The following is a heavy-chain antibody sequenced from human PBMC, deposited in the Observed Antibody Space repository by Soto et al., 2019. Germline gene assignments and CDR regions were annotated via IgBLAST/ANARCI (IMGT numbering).Heavy chain of an antibody. CDR1: GGAISSHY. D-gene: IGHD1-26*01. CDR3: ARDGREASGMDV. CDR2: IYYRGST. J-gene: IGHJ6*02. V-gene: IGHV4-59*11. Sequence: SETLSLTCTVSGGAISSHYWSWVRQAPGKGLEWIGHIYYRGSTSYNPSLRSRSTISVDTSNNQFSLKLNSVTTADTAVYYCARDGREASGMDVWGQGTKVTVSS.